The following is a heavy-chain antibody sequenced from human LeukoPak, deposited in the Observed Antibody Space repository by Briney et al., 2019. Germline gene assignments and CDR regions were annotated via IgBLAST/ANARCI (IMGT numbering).Heavy chain of an antibody. CDR1: GYNFKEYY. J-gene: IGHJ5*02. D-gene: IGHD3-10*01. CDR2: IDPYSGGT. Sequence: ASVKVSCKASGYNFKEYYMHWVRQAPGKGLEWMGWIDPYSGGTNSAQKFQGRVTMTRDTSINAAYMELSSLSSDDTGEYYCARGNYYGSGPLFGAWGQGTLVTVSS. CDR3: ARGNYYGSGPLFGA. V-gene: IGHV1-2*02.